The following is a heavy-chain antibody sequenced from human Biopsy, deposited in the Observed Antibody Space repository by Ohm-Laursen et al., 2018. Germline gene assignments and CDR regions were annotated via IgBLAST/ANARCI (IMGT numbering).Heavy chain of an antibody. Sequence: SLRLSCAASGFTVSSNYMNWVRQAPGKGLEWVAGIYGGGFGTYYADSVKGRFSISRDNSENTLYLHMNSLRAEDTAVYFCAKFEGDPTPSYYFDYWGQGTLVTVSS. CDR2: IYGGGFGT. CDR1: GFTVSSNY. CDR3: AKFEGDPTPSYYFDY. V-gene: IGHV3-53*01. D-gene: IGHD3-10*01. J-gene: IGHJ4*02.